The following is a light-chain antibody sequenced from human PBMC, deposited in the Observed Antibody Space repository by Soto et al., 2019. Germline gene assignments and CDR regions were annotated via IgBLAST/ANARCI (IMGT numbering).Light chain of an antibody. CDR3: SSYTSSSPFNWV. J-gene: IGLJ3*02. CDR1: SSDVGGYNY. Sequence: QSALTQPASVSGSPGQSITISCTGTSSDVGGYNYVSWYQQHPGKAPKLMIYDVSNRPSGVSNRFSGSKSGNTASLTISGLQAEDEADYYCSSYTSSSPFNWVFGGGTKLTVL. V-gene: IGLV2-14*01. CDR2: DVS.